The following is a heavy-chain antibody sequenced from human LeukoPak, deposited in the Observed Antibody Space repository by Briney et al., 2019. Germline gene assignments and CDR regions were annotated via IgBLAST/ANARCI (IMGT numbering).Heavy chain of an antibody. CDR3: ARDIHGDYGNDY. D-gene: IGHD4-17*01. CDR2: IGSSLSYI. CDR1: GFTFSDYG. J-gene: IGHJ4*02. Sequence: GGSLRLSCEAAGFTFSDYGMHWVRQAPGKGLEWVSSIGSSLSYIYYADSVKGRFTISRDNAKNSLYLQMNSLRAEDTAVYYCARDIHGDYGNDYWGQGTLVTVSS. V-gene: IGHV3-21*01.